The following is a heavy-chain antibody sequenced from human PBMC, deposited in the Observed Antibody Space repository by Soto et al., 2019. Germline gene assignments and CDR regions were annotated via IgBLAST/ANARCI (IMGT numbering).Heavy chain of an antibody. CDR1: GFTFSSYW. Sequence: EVQLVDSGGGLVQPGGSLRLSCAASGFTFSSYWMYWVRQAPGKGLVCVSRVNNAGSITIYADSVKGRFTISRDNAKNTLFLQMNSLRDEDTAVYYCARRYCSGGDCYIDYWGQGTLVTVSS. D-gene: IGHD2-15*01. V-gene: IGHV3-74*01. CDR3: ARRYCSGGDCYIDY. J-gene: IGHJ4*02. CDR2: VNNAGSIT.